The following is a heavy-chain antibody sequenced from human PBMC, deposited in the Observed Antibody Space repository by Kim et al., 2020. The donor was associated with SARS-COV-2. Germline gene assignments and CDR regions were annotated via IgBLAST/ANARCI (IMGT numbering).Heavy chain of an antibody. D-gene: IGHD3-22*01. V-gene: IGHV4-61*01. Sequence: SETLSLTCTVSGGSVSSGSYYWSWIRQPPGKGLEWIGYIYYSGSTNYNPSLKSRVTISVDTSKNQFSLKLSSVTAADTAVYYCARGVVVVITSYYYYGMDVWGQGTTVTVSS. CDR1: GGSVSSGSYY. J-gene: IGHJ6*02. CDR2: IYYSGST. CDR3: ARGVVVVITSYYYYGMDV.